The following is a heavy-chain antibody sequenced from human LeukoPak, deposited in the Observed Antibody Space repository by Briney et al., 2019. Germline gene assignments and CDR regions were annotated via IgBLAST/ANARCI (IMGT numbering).Heavy chain of an antibody. Sequence: PGGSLRLSCAVSGFNFSSYWMHWLRQAPGKGLDWVAAISYDGRNKYYADSVKGRFTISRDNSKNTLNLQMNSLRTEDTAVFYCAKPRDIDSWAFDVWGQGTMVTVSS. CDR3: AKPRDIDSWAFDV. CDR2: ISYDGRNK. CDR1: GFNFSSYW. J-gene: IGHJ3*01. D-gene: IGHD2-15*01. V-gene: IGHV3-30*18.